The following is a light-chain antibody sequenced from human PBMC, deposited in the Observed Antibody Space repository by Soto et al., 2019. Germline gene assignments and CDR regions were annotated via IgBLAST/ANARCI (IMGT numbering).Light chain of an antibody. Sequence: QSALTQPASVSGSPGQSITISCTGTTSDVGGYNYVSWYQQHPGKAPKLLIHDVTIRPSGVSNRFSGSKSGNTASLTISGLQAEVESNYYCCSYTSSSTLVVFGGGTKLTVL. CDR3: CSYTSSSTLVV. CDR2: DVT. J-gene: IGLJ2*01. V-gene: IGLV2-14*01. CDR1: TSDVGGYNY.